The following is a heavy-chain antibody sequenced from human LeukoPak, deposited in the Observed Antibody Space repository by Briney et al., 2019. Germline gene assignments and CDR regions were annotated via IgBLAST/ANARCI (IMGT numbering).Heavy chain of an antibody. D-gene: IGHD2-8*01. CDR3: ARGLVATNTFDY. V-gene: IGHV3-33*01. Sequence: GRSLRHSCAASGFTFSSYGMHWVRQAPGKGLEWVAVIWYDGSNKYYADSVKGRFTISRDNSKNTLYLQMNSLRAEDTAVYYCARGLVATNTFDYWGQGTLVTVSS. CDR2: IWYDGSNK. J-gene: IGHJ4*02. CDR1: GFTFSSYG.